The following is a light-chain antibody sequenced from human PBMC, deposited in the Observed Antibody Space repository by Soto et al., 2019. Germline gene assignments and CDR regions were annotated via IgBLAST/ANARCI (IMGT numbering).Light chain of an antibody. CDR1: SSNIGSNY. J-gene: IGLJ2*01. CDR2: SNN. V-gene: IGLV1-47*01. CDR3: AAWDDSLSGVV. Sequence: QSVLTQPPSASGTPGQRVTISCSGSSSNIGSNYVYWYQQLPGTAPKLLIYSNNQRPSGVPDRFSGSKSGTSASLAISGRRSEDEADDYCAAWDDSLSGVVFGGGTKLTVL.